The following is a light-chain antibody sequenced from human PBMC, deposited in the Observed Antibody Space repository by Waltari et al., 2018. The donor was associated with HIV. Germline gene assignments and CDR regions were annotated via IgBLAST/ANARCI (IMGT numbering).Light chain of an antibody. V-gene: IGKV3-20*01. CDR2: GTS. CDR1: QSVNSTY. J-gene: IGKJ2*01. Sequence: EIVWTQSPGTLSLSPGERAILSCKTSQSVNSTYLAWYQQKPGQAPRLLIYGTSSRATGIPDRFSGSGSGTDFTLTVSRLEPADFAVYYCQQYGSSPYTFGQGTKLEI. CDR3: QQYGSSPYT.